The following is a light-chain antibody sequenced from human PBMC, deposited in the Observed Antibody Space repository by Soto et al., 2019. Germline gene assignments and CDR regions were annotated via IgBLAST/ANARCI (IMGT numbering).Light chain of an antibody. CDR1: RSVSSS. CDR3: QQYGSSPLT. Sequence: EIVLTQSPATLSLSPGERATLSCRASRSVSSSLAWYQQKPGQAPRLLIYDASNRATGIPARFSGSGSGPDFTLTISRLEPEDFAVYYCQQYGSSPLTFGGGTKVEIK. J-gene: IGKJ4*01. CDR2: DAS. V-gene: IGKV3-20*01.